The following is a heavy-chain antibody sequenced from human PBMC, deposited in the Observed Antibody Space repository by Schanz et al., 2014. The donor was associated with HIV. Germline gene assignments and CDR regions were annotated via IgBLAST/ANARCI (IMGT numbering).Heavy chain of an antibody. CDR3: AKDTFELRNSGVFAW. CDR2: ISFDGSNK. D-gene: IGHD2-15*01. Sequence: QVQMVESGGGVVQPGRSLRLSCAASGFTLSNSAMHWVRQAPGKGLEWVAIISFDGSNKYYADSVKGRFTISRDNSKNTLYLQMNSLRAEDTAVYYCAKDTFELRNSGVFAWWGQGTLVTVSS. V-gene: IGHV3-30-3*01. CDR1: GFTLSNSA. J-gene: IGHJ4*02.